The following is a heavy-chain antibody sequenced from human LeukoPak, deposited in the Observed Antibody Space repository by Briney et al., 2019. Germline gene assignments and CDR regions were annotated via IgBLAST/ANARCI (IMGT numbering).Heavy chain of an antibody. V-gene: IGHV3-7*01. CDR3: ARGSGSYSAVDY. J-gene: IGHJ4*02. Sequence: GESLQISCAAAGFTFSSYWMSWGRQAPGKGREWVANIKQDGREKYYVDSVKGRFTISRDNAKDSLYLQMNSLRAEDTAVYYCARGSGSYSAVDYWGQGTLVTVSS. CDR2: IKQDGREK. D-gene: IGHD1-26*01. CDR1: GFTFSSYW.